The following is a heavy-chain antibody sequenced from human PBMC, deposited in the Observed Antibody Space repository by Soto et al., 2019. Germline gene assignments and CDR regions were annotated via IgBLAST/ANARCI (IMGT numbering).Heavy chain of an antibody. Sequence: EVQLLESGGGLVQPGGSLRLSCAASGFTFSNYGMSWVRQAPGKGLEWVSVISGAGGSTNSADSVKGRFTISRDSSNNTLYLQMNSLRVEDTAVYYCAKAGSTTGPRYYFDYWGRGTLVTVSS. D-gene: IGHD4-17*01. CDR1: GFTFSNYG. CDR2: ISGAGGST. V-gene: IGHV3-23*01. CDR3: AKAGSTTGPRYYFDY. J-gene: IGHJ4*02.